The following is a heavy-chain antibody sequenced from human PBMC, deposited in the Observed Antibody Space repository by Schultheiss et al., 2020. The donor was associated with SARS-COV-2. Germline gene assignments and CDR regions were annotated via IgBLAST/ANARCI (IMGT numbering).Heavy chain of an antibody. CDR3: AREKDSSGYYWGGDYYYYGMDV. D-gene: IGHD3-22*01. V-gene: IGHV3-69-1*01. CDR2: ISSSSTI. CDR1: GFTFSDYY. Sequence: GESLKISCAASGFTFSDYYMNWVRQAPGKGLEWVSSISSSSTIYYADSVKGRFTISRDNAKNSLYLQMNSLRAEDTAVYYCAREKDSSGYYWGGDYYYYGMDVWGQGTTVTVSS. J-gene: IGHJ6*02.